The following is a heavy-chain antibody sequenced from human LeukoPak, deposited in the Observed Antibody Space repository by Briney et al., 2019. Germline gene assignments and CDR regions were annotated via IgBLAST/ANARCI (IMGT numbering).Heavy chain of an antibody. CDR2: VQYNGDDI. J-gene: IGHJ3*02. CDR3: AKDRLLDTAMPYDAFDI. Sequence: GGSLRLSCTASGFTFSIYGMHWVRQAPGKGLEWVAFVQYNGDDIHYRDSVKGRFTISRDNSKNTLYLQMNSLRAEDTAVYYCAKDRLLDTAMPYDAFDIWGQGTMVTVSS. D-gene: IGHD5-18*01. V-gene: IGHV3-30*02. CDR1: GFTFSIYG.